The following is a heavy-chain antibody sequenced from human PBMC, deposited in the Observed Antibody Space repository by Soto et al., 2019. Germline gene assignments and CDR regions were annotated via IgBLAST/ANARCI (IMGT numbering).Heavy chain of an antibody. V-gene: IGHV4-30-2*01. CDR1: GGSISCGGFS. D-gene: IGHD3-10*01. Sequence: SETLSLTCAVSGGSISCGGFSWSWVRQPPGKGLEWIGYILHTGGTQYNPSLKSRVSMSVDKSKSQFSLHLTSVTAADTAVYYCARLQFGEGFDYWGQGALVTVSS. J-gene: IGHJ4*02. CDR3: ARLQFGEGFDY. CDR2: ILHTGGT.